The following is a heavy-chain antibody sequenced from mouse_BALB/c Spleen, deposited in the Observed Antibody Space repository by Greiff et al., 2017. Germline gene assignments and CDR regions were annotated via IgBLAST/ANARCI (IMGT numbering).Heavy chain of an antibody. CDR1: GFTFSSFG. D-gene: IGHD1-1*01. CDR3: ARDYYGSRGFAY. J-gene: IGHJ3*01. CDR2: ISSGSSTI. V-gene: IGHV5-17*02. Sequence: DVHLVESGGGLVQPGGSRKLSCAASGFTFSSFGMHWVRQAPEKGLEWVAYISSGSSTIYYADTVKGRFTISRDNPKNTLFLQMTSLRSEDTAMYYCARDYYGSRGFAYWGQGTLVTVSA.